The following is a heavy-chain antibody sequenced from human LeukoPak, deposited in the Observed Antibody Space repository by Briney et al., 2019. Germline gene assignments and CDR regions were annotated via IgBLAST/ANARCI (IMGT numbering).Heavy chain of an antibody. CDR2: ISCDGSNK. J-gene: IGHJ4*02. D-gene: IGHD6-13*01. CDR3: ARGLTSSWFPDH. Sequence: GGSLRLSCAASGFFFSTYAMHWVRQAPGKGLEWVAVISCDGSNKYYADSVKGRFTISRDNSKNTLYLQMNSLRVEDTALYYCARGLTSSWFPDHWGQGTLVTVSA. V-gene: IGHV3-30*04. CDR1: GFFFSTYA.